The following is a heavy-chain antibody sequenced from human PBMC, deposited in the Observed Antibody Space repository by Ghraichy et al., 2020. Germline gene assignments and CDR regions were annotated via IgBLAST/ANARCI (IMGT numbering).Heavy chain of an antibody. CDR1: GYTFTGYY. Sequence: GESLKISCKASGYTFTGYYMHWVRQAPGQGLEWMGWINPNSGGTNYAQKFQGRVTMTRDTSISTAYMELSRLRSDDTAVYYCARGSRYGDPGCYDYWGQGTLVTVSS. CDR3: ARGSRYGDPGCYDY. V-gene: IGHV1-2*02. CDR2: INPNSGGT. D-gene: IGHD4-17*01. J-gene: IGHJ4*02.